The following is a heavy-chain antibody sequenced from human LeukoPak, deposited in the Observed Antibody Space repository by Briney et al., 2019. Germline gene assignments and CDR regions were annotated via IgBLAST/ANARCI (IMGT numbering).Heavy chain of an antibody. CDR1: GFTVSSYA. V-gene: IGHV3-23*01. CDR3: AKGGVVTKGRYYGMDV. Sequence: GASLRLSCAASGFTVSSYAMSWVPQAPGQWLEWVSAISGSGGSTYYADSVKGRFTISRDNSKNTLYLQMNSLRAEDTAVYYCAKGGVVTKGRYYGMDVWGQVTTVTVSS. J-gene: IGHJ6*02. D-gene: IGHD3-10*01. CDR2: ISGSGGST.